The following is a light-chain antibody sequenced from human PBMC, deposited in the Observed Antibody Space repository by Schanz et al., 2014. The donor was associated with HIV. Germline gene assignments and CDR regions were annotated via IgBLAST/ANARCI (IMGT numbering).Light chain of an antibody. V-gene: IGLV1-47*02. CDR2: NTY. CDR1: SSNIGSNY. CDR3: AGWDDSLKVWV. J-gene: IGLJ3*02. Sequence: QSVLTQPPSASGTPGQRVTISCSGSSSNIGSNYVYWYQQIPGTAPKLLIYNTYHRPSGVPDRFSGSQSGTSASLAISGLQSEDEADYYCAGWDDSLKVWVFGGGTKLTVL.